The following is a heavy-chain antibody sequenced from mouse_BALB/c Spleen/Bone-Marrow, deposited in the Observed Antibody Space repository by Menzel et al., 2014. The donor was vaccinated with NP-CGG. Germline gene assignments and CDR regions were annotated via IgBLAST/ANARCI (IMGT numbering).Heavy chain of an antibody. CDR2: INSNGGST. CDR3: VRGNYGNYVDYFDF. CDR1: GFTFSNYG. Sequence: EVQVVESGGGLVQPGGSLKLSCAASGFTFSNYGMSWVRQTPDKRLELVATINSNGGSTYYPDSVKGRFTTSRDTAKNTLYLQMSSLKSEETAMYYCVRGNYGNYVDYFDFWGQGTTLTVSS. J-gene: IGHJ2*01. V-gene: IGHV5-6-3*01. D-gene: IGHD2-1*01.